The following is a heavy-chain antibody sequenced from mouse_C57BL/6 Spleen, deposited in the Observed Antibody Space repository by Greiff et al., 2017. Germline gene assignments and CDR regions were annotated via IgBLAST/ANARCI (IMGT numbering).Heavy chain of an antibody. CDR1: GYAFSSYW. Sequence: VQLQQSGAELVKPGASVKISCKASGYAFSSYWMNWVKQRPGKGLEWIGQIYPGDGDTNYNGKFKGKATLTADKSSSTAYMQLSSLTSEDSAVYFSARRELRGAMDYWGQGTSVTVSS. CDR2: IYPGDGDT. J-gene: IGHJ4*01. CDR3: ARRELRGAMDY. D-gene: IGHD2-4*01. V-gene: IGHV1-80*01.